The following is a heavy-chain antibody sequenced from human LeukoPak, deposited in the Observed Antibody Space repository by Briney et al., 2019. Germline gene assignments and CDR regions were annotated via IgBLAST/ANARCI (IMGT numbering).Heavy chain of an antibody. CDR2: MNPNSGNT. J-gene: IGHJ5*02. V-gene: IGHV1-8*01. D-gene: IGHD5-18*01. CDR3: ARFWGYSLNWFDP. Sequence: ASVKVSCKASGYTFTSYDINWVRQATGQGLEWMGWMNPNSGNTGYAQKFQGRVTMTRNTSISTAYMELSSLRSEDTAVHYCARFWGYSLNWFDPWGQGTLVTVSS. CDR1: GYTFTSYD.